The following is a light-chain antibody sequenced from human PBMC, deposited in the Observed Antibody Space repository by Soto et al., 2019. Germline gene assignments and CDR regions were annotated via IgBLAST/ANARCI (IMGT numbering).Light chain of an antibody. CDR3: QQYKSYPLT. CDR2: DAS. J-gene: IGKJ4*01. V-gene: IGKV1-13*02. Sequence: IQLTQSPSSLSASVGDRVTITCRASQGIRNDLGWYQQKPGKAPKLLIYDASILESGVPSRFSGSGSGTDFTLTITSLQPDDFATYYCQQYKSYPLTFGGGTKVDIK. CDR1: QGIRND.